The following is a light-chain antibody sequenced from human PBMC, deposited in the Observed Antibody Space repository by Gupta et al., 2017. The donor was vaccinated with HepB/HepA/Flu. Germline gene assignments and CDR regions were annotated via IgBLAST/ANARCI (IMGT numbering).Light chain of an antibody. CDR2: KAS. V-gene: IGKV1-5*03. CDR1: QSMSRW. Sequence: DIQMTQSPSTLSASVGYRVTITCRASQSMSRWLSWYQQNPGKAPTLLIYKASSLESGVPSRCSCSGSVTEFTLTINSLQPDDFSTYYCNRYNSSFSFGPGTKVDIK. J-gene: IGKJ3*01. CDR3: NRYNSSFS.